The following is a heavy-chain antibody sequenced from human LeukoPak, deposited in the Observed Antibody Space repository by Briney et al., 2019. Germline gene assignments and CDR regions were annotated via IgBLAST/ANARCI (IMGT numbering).Heavy chain of an antibody. CDR3: ASGKETSMAQGY. CDR1: GFTFSNYW. CDR2: IYSGGSI. D-gene: IGHD5-18*01. J-gene: IGHJ4*02. Sequence: PGGSLRLSCAASGFTFSNYWMSWVRQAPGKGLEWVSVIYSGGSIYYADSVKGRFTISRDISKNTVDLQLNSLRAEDTAVYYCASGKETSMAQGYWGQGTLVTVSS. V-gene: IGHV3-53*01.